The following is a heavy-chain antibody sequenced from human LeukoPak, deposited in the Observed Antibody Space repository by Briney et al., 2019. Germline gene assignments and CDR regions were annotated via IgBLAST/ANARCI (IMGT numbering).Heavy chain of an antibody. CDR3: ARDPLNGALDI. CDR1: GFSFSLYA. CDR2: INSGGDDI. J-gene: IGHJ3*02. V-gene: IGHV3-21*05. Sequence: GGSLRLSCAASGFSFSLYAMNWVRQAPGKGLEWISYINSGGDDIHYAASVRGRFTISRDDAGNTLFLQLSSLRAEDTAVYYCARDPLNGALDIWGQGTLVTVSS.